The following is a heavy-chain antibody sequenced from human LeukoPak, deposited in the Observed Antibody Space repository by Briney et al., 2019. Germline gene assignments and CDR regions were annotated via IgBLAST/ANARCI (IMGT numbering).Heavy chain of an antibody. D-gene: IGHD6-13*01. J-gene: IGHJ4*02. CDR2: IIGSGSST. CDR1: GFTFSSYA. Sequence: GGSLRLSCAASGFTFSSYAMSWVRQAPGKGLEWVSAIIGSGSSTYYADSVKGRFTISRDNSKNTLFLQMNSLRAEDTAVYYCARDRAQQLVLDFWGQGTLVTVSS. CDR3: ARDRAQQLVLDF. V-gene: IGHV3-23*01.